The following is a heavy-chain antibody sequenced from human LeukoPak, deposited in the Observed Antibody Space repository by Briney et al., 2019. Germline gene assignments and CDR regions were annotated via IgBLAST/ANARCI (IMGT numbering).Heavy chain of an antibody. Sequence: GESLKISCKGSGYSFTNYWIGWVRQMPGKGLEWMGIIYPGDSDTRYSPSFQGQVTFSADKSISTTYLQWSSLKASDTAMYYCARLPGYCTGGSCYFDYWSQGTLVTVSS. V-gene: IGHV5-51*01. J-gene: IGHJ4*02. CDR1: GYSFTNYW. CDR2: IYPGDSDT. CDR3: ARLPGYCTGGSCYFDY. D-gene: IGHD2-15*01.